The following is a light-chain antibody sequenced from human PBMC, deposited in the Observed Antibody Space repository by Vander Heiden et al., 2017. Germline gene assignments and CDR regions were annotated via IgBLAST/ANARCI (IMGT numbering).Light chain of an antibody. CDR2: AAS. V-gene: IGKV1-6*02. CDR3: LQDYNYPGT. Sequence: AIQMTQSTSSLSASGGDRVTITCRASQAIRNDLGWYQQKPGEAPKLLIYAASSLQTGVPPRFSGSGSGTDFTLTISSLQPEDFGTYYCLQDYNYPGTFGQGTKVXIK. CDR1: QAIRND. J-gene: IGKJ1*01.